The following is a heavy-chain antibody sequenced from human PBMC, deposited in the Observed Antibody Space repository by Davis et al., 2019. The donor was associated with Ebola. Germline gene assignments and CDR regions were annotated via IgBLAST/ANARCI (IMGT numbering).Heavy chain of an antibody. D-gene: IGHD7-27*01. V-gene: IGHV3-7*01. CDR3: ATDNWGPAL. Sequence: GESLKISCVVSGFNFDNSWMTWLRQAPGKGLEWVANMGGDGSLKNYVDSVKGRFTISRDNAKKSLYLEMNSLRAEDTAVYYCATDNWGPALWGQGTLLTVSS. J-gene: IGHJ4*02. CDR2: MGGDGSLK. CDR1: GFNFDNSW.